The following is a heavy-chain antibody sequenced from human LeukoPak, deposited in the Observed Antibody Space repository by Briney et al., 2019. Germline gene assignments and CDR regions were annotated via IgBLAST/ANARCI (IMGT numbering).Heavy chain of an antibody. Sequence: SETLSLTCAVYGGSFSGYYWSWIRQPPGKGLEWIGEINHSGSTNYNPSLKSRVTISVDTSKNQFSLKLSSVTAADTAVYYCARGGGAPGYCSSTSCYGTAQIDYWGQGTLVTVSS. D-gene: IGHD2-2*01. V-gene: IGHV4-34*01. J-gene: IGHJ4*02. CDR3: ARGGGAPGYCSSTSCYGTAQIDY. CDR1: GGSFSGYY. CDR2: INHSGST.